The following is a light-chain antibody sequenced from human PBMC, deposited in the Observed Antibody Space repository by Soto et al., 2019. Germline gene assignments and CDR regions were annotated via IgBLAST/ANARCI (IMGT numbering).Light chain of an antibody. J-gene: IGKJ5*01. CDR2: GAS. CDR3: QVRTNWSIA. V-gene: IGKV3D-15*01. CDR1: QSVNSN. Sequence: EIMMTQSPVTLSVSPGERATLSCRASQSVNSNLAWYQQKPGQAPRLLIYGASTRATGVPDRFSGSGSGTDFTLTISRLEPEDFAVYYCQVRTNWSIAFGQGTRLEIK.